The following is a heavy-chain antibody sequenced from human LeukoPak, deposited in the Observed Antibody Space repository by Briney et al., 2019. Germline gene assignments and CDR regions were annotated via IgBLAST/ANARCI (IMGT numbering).Heavy chain of an antibody. Sequence: ASVKVSCKASGYTFTGYYMHWVRQAPGQGLEWMGWINPNSGGTNYAQKFQGRVAMTRDTSISTAYMELSRLRSDDTAVYYCARASSPYQLLYNNWGQGTLVTVSS. D-gene: IGHD2-2*02. CDR3: ARASSPYQLLYNN. J-gene: IGHJ4*02. CDR2: INPNSGGT. V-gene: IGHV1-2*02. CDR1: GYTFTGYY.